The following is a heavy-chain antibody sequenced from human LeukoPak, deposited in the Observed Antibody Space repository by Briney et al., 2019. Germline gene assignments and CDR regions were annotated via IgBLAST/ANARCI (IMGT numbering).Heavy chain of an antibody. CDR3: AKDVPFYDILMRVGSNFDY. CDR1: GFTFSNYG. Sequence: PGGSLRLSCAASGFTFSNYGMHWVRQAPGKGLEWVAVISYDGSNKYYADSVKGRFTISRDNSKNTLYLQMNSLRAEDTAVYYCAKDVPFYDILMRVGSNFDYWGQGTLVTASS. J-gene: IGHJ4*02. V-gene: IGHV3-30*18. D-gene: IGHD3-9*01. CDR2: ISYDGSNK.